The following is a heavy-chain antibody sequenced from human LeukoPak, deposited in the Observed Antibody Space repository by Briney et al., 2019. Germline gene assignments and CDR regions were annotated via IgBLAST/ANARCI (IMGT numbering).Heavy chain of an antibody. J-gene: IGHJ6*03. V-gene: IGHV1-69*04. CDR3: ARLGSIAAERYYYYYYMDV. CDR1: GGTFSSYA. CDR2: IIPILGIA. Sequence: ASVKVSCKASGGTFSSYAISWVRQAPGQGLEWMGRIIPILGIANYAQKFQGRVTITADKSTSTAYMELSSLRSEDTAVYYCARLGSIAAERYYYYYYMDVWGKGTTVTVSS. D-gene: IGHD6-13*01.